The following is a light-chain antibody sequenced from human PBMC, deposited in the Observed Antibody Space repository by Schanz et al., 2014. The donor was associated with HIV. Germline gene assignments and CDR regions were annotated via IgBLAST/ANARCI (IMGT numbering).Light chain of an antibody. CDR1: SSNIRINT. CDR3: ASYAGSNNLV. CDR2: SNS. V-gene: IGLV1-44*01. Sequence: QSVLTQPPSASGTPGQRVTISCSGSSSNIRINTVNWYQQFPGTAPKLLIYSNSRRPSGVPDRFSGSKSGTSASLAISGLQSADEADYYCASYAGSNNLVFGGGTKLTVL. J-gene: IGLJ2*01.